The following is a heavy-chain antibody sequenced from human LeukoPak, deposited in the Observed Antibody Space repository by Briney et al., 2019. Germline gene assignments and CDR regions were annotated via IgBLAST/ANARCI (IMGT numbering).Heavy chain of an antibody. J-gene: IGHJ4*02. CDR2: IWYDGSNK. Sequence: PGGSLRLSCAASGFTFSSYGMHWVRQAPGKGLEWVAVIWYDGSNKYYADSVKGRFTISRDNSKNTLYLQMSSLRAEDTAVYYCARDDYDSSGYQKDHFDYWGQGTLVTVSS. CDR3: ARDDYDSSGYQKDHFDY. D-gene: IGHD3-22*01. V-gene: IGHV3-33*01. CDR1: GFTFSSYG.